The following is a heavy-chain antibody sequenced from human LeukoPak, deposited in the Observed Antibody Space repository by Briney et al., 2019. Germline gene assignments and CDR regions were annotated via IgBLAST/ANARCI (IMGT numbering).Heavy chain of an antibody. V-gene: IGHV3-21*01. CDR2: ISSSSSYI. J-gene: IGHJ4*02. CDR1: GFTFSSYS. Sequence: AGGSLRLSCAASGFTFSSYSMNWVRQAPGKGLEWVSSISSSSSYIYYADSVKGRFTISRDNAKNSLYLQMNSLRAEDTAVYYCAREEGVVIGTPFDYWGQGTLVTVSS. CDR3: AREEGVVIGTPFDY. D-gene: IGHD3-3*01.